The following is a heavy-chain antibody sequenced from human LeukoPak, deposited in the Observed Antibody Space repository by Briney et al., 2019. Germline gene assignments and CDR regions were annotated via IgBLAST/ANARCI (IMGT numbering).Heavy chain of an antibody. CDR1: GFTFSSYE. V-gene: IGHV3-48*03. D-gene: IGHD1-26*01. Sequence: GGSLRLTCAASGFTFSSYEMNWVRQAPGKGLEWVSYISSSGSTIYYADSVKGRFTISRDNAKNSLYLQMNSLRAEDTAVYYCARVGARSFDYWGQGTLVTVSS. CDR3: ARVGARSFDY. CDR2: ISSSGSTI. J-gene: IGHJ4*02.